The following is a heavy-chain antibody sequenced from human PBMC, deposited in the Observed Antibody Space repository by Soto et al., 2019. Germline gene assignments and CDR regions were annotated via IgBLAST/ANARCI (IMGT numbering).Heavy chain of an antibody. CDR1: GGSISSSSYY. CDR3: ARLDAFLEWSIDY. D-gene: IGHD3-3*01. J-gene: IGHJ4*02. Sequence: PSETLSLSCTVSGGSISSSSYYWGWIRQPPGKGLEWIGSIYYSGSTYYNPSLKSRVTISVDTSKNQFSLKLSSVTAADTAVYYFARLDAFLEWSIDYRGQGTLDTGSS. V-gene: IGHV4-39*01. CDR2: IYYSGST.